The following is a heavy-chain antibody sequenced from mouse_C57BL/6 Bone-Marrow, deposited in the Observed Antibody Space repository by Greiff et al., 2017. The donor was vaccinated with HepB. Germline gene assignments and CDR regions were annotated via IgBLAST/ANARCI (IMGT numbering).Heavy chain of an antibody. D-gene: IGHD2-10*01. CDR1: GFSLTSYG. CDR2: IWGVGST. J-gene: IGHJ4*01. CDR3: ASPLLTMDY. Sequence: VQLQQSGPGLVAPSQSLSITCTVSGFSLTSYGVDWVRQSPGKGLEWLGVIWGVGSTNYNSALKSRLSISKDNSKSQVFLKMNSLQTDDTAMYYCASPLLTMDYWGQGTSVTVSS. V-gene: IGHV2-6*01.